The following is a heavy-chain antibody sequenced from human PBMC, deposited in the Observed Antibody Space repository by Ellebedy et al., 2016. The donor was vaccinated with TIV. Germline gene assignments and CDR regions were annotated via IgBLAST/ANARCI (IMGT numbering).Heavy chain of an antibody. CDR1: GFSFSSYT. CDR3: VRVGQWLVRETENFQR. V-gene: IGHV3-21*06. CDR2: ISSSSTYI. J-gene: IGHJ1*01. Sequence: GESLKISCAASGFSFSSYTMNWVRQAPGKGLEWIASISSSSTYIYYADSLKGRFIISRDNAENSVSLQMDSLRADDTAVYYCVRVGQWLVRETENFQRWGQGTLVIVSS. D-gene: IGHD6-19*01.